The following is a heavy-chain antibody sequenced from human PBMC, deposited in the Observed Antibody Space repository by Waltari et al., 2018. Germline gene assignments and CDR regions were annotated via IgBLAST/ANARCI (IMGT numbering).Heavy chain of an antibody. Sequence: EVQLLESGGGLVQPGGSLRLSCAASGFTFSSYAMSWVRQAPGKGLEWVSAISGSGGSTYYADSVKGRFTISRDNAKNTLYLQMNSLRAEDTAVYYCAKRRPKDVWSGLRPYFDYWGQGTLVTVSS. V-gene: IGHV3-23*01. CDR1: GFTFSSYA. CDR3: AKRRPKDVWSGLRPYFDY. CDR2: ISGSGGST. D-gene: IGHD3-3*01. J-gene: IGHJ4*02.